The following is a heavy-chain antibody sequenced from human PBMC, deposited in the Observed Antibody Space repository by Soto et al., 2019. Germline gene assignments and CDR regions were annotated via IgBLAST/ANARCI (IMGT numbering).Heavy chain of an antibody. V-gene: IGHV4-30-4*01. Sequence: SETLSLTCTVSGGSISSGDYYWSWIRQPPGKGLEWIGYIYYSGSTYYNPSLKSRVTISVDTSKNQFSLKLSSVTAADTAVYYCARYRREAVAGYTLDNWGQGILVTVSS. D-gene: IGHD6-13*01. CDR2: IYYSGST. CDR3: ARYRREAVAGYTLDN. CDR1: GGSISSGDYY. J-gene: IGHJ4*02.